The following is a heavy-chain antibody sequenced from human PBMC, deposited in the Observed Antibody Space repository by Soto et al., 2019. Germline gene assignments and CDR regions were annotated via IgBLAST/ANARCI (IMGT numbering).Heavy chain of an antibody. Sequence: GGSLRLSCAASGFTVSSYAMHWVRQAPGKGLEWVAVISYDGSNKYYADSVKGRFTISRDNSKNTLYLQMNSLRAEDTAVYYCARDDYGDYDDLLYFDYWGQGTLVTVSS. D-gene: IGHD4-17*01. CDR2: ISYDGSNK. CDR1: GFTVSSYA. CDR3: ARDDYGDYDDLLYFDY. V-gene: IGHV3-30-3*01. J-gene: IGHJ4*02.